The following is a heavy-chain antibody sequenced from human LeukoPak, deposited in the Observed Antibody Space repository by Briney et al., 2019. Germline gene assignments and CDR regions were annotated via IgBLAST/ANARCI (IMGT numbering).Heavy chain of an antibody. CDR1: GYTFTSYD. D-gene: IGHD3-3*01. Sequence: ASVKVSCKASGYTFTSYDINWVRQATGQGLEWMGWMNPNSGNTGYAQKFQGRVTMTRNTSISTAYMELSSLRSEDTAVYYCARGLALGSYYDFWSGCYGYGMDVWGQGTTVTVSS. V-gene: IGHV1-8*01. J-gene: IGHJ6*02. CDR3: ARGLALGSYYDFWSGCYGYGMDV. CDR2: MNPNSGNT.